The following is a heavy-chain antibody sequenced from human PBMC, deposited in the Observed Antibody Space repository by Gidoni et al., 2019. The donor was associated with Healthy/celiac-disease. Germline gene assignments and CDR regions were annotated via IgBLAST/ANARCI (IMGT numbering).Heavy chain of an antibody. J-gene: IGHJ6*02. CDR1: GFTFRRYA. Sequence: EVQLLESGGGLVQPGGSLRLSCAASGFTFRRYAMSWVRQAPGKGLEWVSAISGSGGSTYYADSVKGRFTISRDNSKNTLYLQMNSLRAEDTAVYYCAKADGSSWYPDYYYYGMDVWGQGTTVTVSS. CDR3: AKADGSSWYPDYYYYGMDV. CDR2: ISGSGGST. D-gene: IGHD6-13*01. V-gene: IGHV3-23*01.